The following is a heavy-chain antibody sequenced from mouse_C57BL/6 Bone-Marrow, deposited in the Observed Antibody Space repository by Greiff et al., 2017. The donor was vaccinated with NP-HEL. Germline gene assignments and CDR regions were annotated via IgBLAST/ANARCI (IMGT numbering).Heavy chain of an antibody. J-gene: IGHJ1*03. CDR2: IDPENGDT. V-gene: IGHV14-4*01. Sequence: LVESGAELVRPGASVKLSCTASGFNIKDDYMHWVKQRPEQGLEWIGWIDPENGDTEYASKFQGKATITADTSSNTAYLQLSSLTSEDTAVYYCTHTTVVAPWYFDVWGTGTTVTVSS. D-gene: IGHD1-1*01. CDR1: GFNIKDDY. CDR3: THTTVVAPWYFDV.